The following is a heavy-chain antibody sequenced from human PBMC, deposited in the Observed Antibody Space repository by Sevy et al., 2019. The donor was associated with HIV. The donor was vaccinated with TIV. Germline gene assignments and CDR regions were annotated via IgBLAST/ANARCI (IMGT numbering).Heavy chain of an antibody. CDR3: ARGEVYGDYEYYFDY. D-gene: IGHD4-17*01. V-gene: IGHV7-4-1*02. J-gene: IGHJ4*02. CDR2: INTNTGNP. CDR1: GYTSTSYA. Sequence: ASVKVSCKASGYTSTSYAMNWVRQAPGQGIEWMGRINTNTGNPTYAQGFTGRFVFSLDTSVSTAYLQISSLKAEDTAVYYCARGEVYGDYEYYFDYWGQGTLVTVSS.